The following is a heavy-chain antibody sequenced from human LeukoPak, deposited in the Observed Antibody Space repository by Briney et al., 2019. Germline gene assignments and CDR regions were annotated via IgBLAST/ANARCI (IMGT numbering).Heavy chain of an antibody. V-gene: IGHV3-30*15. CDR1: GFTFSSYA. CDR2: ISYDGNNK. J-gene: IGHJ4*02. CDR3: ASSRSGWIYFDY. D-gene: IGHD6-19*01. Sequence: GGSLRLSCAASGFTFSSYAMHWVRQAPGKGLEWVAVISYDGNNKYYADSVKGRFTTSRDNSKNTLYLQMSSLRVEDTAVYYCASSRSGWIYFDYWGQGTLVTVSS.